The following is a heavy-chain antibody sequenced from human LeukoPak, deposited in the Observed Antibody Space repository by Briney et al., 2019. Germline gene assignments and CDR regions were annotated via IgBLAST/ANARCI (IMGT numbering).Heavy chain of an antibody. CDR2: ISYDGSIK. CDR1: GFTFSSYA. Sequence: GRSLRLSCAASGFTFSSYAMHWVRQAPGKGLEWVAIISYDGSIKYQADSVRGRFTISRDDSKNTLYLQMNSLRAEDTAVYYCARDRSANSRVYYFDYWGQGTLVTVSS. D-gene: IGHD6-13*01. V-gene: IGHV3-30-3*01. CDR3: ARDRSANSRVYYFDY. J-gene: IGHJ4*02.